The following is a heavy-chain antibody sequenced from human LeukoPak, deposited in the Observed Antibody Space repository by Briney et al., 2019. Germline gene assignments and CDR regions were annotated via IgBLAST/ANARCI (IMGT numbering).Heavy chain of an antibody. J-gene: IGHJ3*02. D-gene: IGHD2-8*02. V-gene: IGHV3-15*01. CDR2: IKSKTDGETT. CDR1: GFTFSNAW. CDR3: TTGPPEALLLGVAFDI. Sequence: NPGGSLRLSCAASGFTFSNAWMSWVRQAPGKGLEWVGRIKSKTDGETTDYAAPVKGRSTISRDDSKNTLYLQMNSLKTEDTAVYYCTTGPPEALLLGVAFDIWGQGTMVTVSS.